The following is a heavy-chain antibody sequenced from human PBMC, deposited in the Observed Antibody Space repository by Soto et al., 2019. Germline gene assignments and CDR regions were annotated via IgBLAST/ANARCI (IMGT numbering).Heavy chain of an antibody. CDR1: GFIFSNNA. CDR3: AIARVADSSLDH. D-gene: IGHD3-3*01. J-gene: IGHJ4*02. CDR2: ISFDSSEI. V-gene: IGHV3-30*01. Sequence: PGGSLRLSCVGSGFIFSNNAMHWVRQAPGKGLEWVAFISFDSSEIHYAGSVKGRFTISRDNPRNTLFLHVNSPRADDTAVYYCAIARVADSSLDHWGQGTLVTVSS.